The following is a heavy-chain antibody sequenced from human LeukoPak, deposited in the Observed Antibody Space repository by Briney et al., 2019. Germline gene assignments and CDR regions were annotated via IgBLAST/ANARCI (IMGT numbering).Heavy chain of an antibody. V-gene: IGHV3-9*01. CDR1: GFTFDDYA. CDR3: ARASDEIGYYYYYYMDV. CDR2: ISWNSGSI. Sequence: PGGSLRLSCAASGFTFDDYAMHWVRQAPGKGLEWVSGISWNSGSIGYADSVKGRFTISRDNAKNSLYLQMNSLRAEDTAVYYCARASDEIGYYYYYYMDVWGKGTTVTVSS. J-gene: IGHJ6*03. D-gene: IGHD2/OR15-2a*01.